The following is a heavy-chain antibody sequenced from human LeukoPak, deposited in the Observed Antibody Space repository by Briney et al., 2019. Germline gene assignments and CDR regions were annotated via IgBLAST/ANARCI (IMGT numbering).Heavy chain of an antibody. J-gene: IGHJ5*02. D-gene: IGHD5-12*01. CDR3: ARECSGYVP. V-gene: IGHV3-7*01. Sequence: PGGSLSLSCAASGFSFSSYWMSWVRQAPGKGLEWVANIKQDGREKYYVDSVKGQFTISRDNARSSLYLQMTGLRAEDTAVYYCARECSGYVPWGQGTLVTVSS. CDR1: GFSFSSYW. CDR2: IKQDGREK.